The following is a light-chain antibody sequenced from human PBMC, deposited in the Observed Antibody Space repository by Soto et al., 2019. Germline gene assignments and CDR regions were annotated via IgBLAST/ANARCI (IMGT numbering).Light chain of an antibody. CDR3: QQRSNWPIT. J-gene: IGKJ5*01. V-gene: IGKV3-11*01. Sequence: EIVLTQSPATLSLSPGERATLSCRASRSVNSYLAWYQQKPGRAPRLLIYGASNRATGIPDRFSGSGSGTDFTLTISRLEPEDFAVYYCQQRSNWPITFGQGTRLEIK. CDR2: GAS. CDR1: RSVNSY.